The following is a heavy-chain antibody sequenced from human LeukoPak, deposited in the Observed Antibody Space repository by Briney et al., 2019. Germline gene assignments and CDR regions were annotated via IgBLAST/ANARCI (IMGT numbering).Heavy chain of an antibody. CDR1: GGSITSSIYR. J-gene: IGHJ4*02. CDR3: ARLNDRECYDH. V-gene: IGHV4-39*01. Sequence: PSETLSLTCTVSGGSITSSIYRWGWIRQPPGKGLEWIGNMYSTWRVEDDPSLKRRVTISIDRTKNQLSLKMSSVAAAVTAVYCCARLNDRECYDHWGQGTLVIVSS. D-gene: IGHD3-10*01. CDR2: MYSTWRV.